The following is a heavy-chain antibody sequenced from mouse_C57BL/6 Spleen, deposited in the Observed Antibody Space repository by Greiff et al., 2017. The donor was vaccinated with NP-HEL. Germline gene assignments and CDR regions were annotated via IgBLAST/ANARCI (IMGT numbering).Heavy chain of an antibody. D-gene: IGHD2-3*01. CDR1: GYTFTSYW. Sequence: VQLQQPGAELVMPGASVKLSCKASGYTFTSYWMHWVKQRPGQGLEWIGEIDPSDSYTNYNQKFKGKSTLTVDKSSSTAYMQLSSLTSEDSAVYYCARGNGYYETWGQGTLVTVSA. CDR2: IDPSDSYT. V-gene: IGHV1-69*01. J-gene: IGHJ3*01. CDR3: ARGNGYYET.